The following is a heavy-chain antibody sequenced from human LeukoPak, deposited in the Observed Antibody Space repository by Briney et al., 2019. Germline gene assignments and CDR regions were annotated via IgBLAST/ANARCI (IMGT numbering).Heavy chain of an antibody. V-gene: IGHV1-8*01. Sequence: ASVKVSCKASGYTFTSYDINWVRQATGQGLEWMGWMNPNSGNTGYAQKFQGRVTMTRSTSISTAYMELSSLRSEDTAVYYCASLSSIAAGFDPWGQGTLVTVSS. D-gene: IGHD6-13*01. J-gene: IGHJ5*02. CDR3: ASLSSIAAGFDP. CDR2: MNPNSGNT. CDR1: GYTFTSYD.